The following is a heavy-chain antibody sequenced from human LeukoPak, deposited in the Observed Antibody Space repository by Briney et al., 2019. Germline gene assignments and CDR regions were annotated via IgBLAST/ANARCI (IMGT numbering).Heavy chain of an antibody. CDR2: IRSKAYGGTT. CDR1: GFTFGDYA. CDR3: TRDRDYGDYFGYYYYYYMDV. V-gene: IGHV3-49*03. Sequence: GGSLRLSCTASGFTFGDYAMSWFRQAPGKGLEWVGFIRSKAYGGTTEYAASVKGRFTISRHDSKSIAYLQMNSLKTEDTAVYYCTRDRDYGDYFGYYYYYYMDVWGKGTTVTVSS. J-gene: IGHJ6*03. D-gene: IGHD4-17*01.